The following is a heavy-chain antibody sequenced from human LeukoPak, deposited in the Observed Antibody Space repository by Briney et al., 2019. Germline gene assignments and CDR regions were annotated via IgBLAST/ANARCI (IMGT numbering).Heavy chain of an antibody. D-gene: IGHD2-15*01. J-gene: IGHJ4*02. Sequence: GGSLRLSCAASGFTFSSYWMSWVRQAPGKGLEWVANIKQDGIEKYYVGSVKGRFTISRDNAKNSLYLQMNSLRAEDTAVYYCARAPRRCSGGSCYSSTFDYWGQGTLVTVSS. V-gene: IGHV3-7*01. CDR3: ARAPRRCSGGSCYSSTFDY. CDR2: IKQDGIEK. CDR1: GFTFSSYW.